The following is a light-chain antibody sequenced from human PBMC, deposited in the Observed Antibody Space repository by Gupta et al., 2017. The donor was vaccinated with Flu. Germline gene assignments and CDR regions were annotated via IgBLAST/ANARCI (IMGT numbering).Light chain of an antibody. CDR2: DAS. V-gene: IGKV3-11*01. Sequence: EIVLTQSPATLSLSPGDRAILSCRASQSVNIYLAWYQQKPGQPPRLLMFDASKRDAGIPDRFSGSGSGKDLTLTISTREPEDFAVYYCQQRSGLPMYTFGQGTKLE. CDR3: QQRSGLPMYT. CDR1: QSVNIY. J-gene: IGKJ2*01.